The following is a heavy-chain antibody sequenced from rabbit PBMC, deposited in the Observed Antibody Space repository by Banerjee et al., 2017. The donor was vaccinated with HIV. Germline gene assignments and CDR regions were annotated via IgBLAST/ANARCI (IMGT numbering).Heavy chain of an antibody. CDR2: IWGDSRDNT. J-gene: IGHJ4*01. CDR3: ARDLPVSGGFSFDL. Sequence: QEQLVESGGGLVQPEGSLTLTCTASGFSFSSSYYMCWVRQAPGKGLEWIACIWGDSRDNTYYASWAKGRFTISKSSSTTVTLQMTSLTAADTATYFCARDLPVSGGFSFDLWGQGTLVTVS. D-gene: IGHD1-1*01. CDR1: GFSFSSSYY. V-gene: IGHV1S45*01.